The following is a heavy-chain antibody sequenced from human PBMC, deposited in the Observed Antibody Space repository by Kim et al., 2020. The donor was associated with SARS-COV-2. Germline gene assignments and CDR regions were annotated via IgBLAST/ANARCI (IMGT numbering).Heavy chain of an antibody. D-gene: IGHD2-21*01. J-gene: IGHJ3*01. CDR1: GGSITNSGNY. Sequence: SETLSLTCTLSGGSITNSGNYWSWIRHHPGKGLEWIAYIFHTGRAYYSPSLQSRVTISVDTTNNQFSLTLTPVTAADTGVYYCATCGRNPGNSFDHWGPG. CDR3: ATCGRNPGNSFDH. V-gene: IGHV4-31*08. CDR2: IFHTGRA.